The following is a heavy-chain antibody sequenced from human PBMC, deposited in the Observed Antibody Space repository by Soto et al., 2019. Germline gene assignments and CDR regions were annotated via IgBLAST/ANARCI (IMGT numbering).Heavy chain of an antibody. D-gene: IGHD5-12*01. J-gene: IGHJ4*02. Sequence: GGSLRLSCAASGFTFSNAWMSWVRQAPGKGLEWVGRIKSKTDGGTTDYAAPVKGRFTISRDDSKNTLYLQMNSLKTEDTAVYYCTTGSGGYSGVRDYWGQGTLVTVSS. CDR2: IKSKTDGGTT. CDR1: GFTFSNAW. V-gene: IGHV3-15*01. CDR3: TTGSGGYSGVRDY.